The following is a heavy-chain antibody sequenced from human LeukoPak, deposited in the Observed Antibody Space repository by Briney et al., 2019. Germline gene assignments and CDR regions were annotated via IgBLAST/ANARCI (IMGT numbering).Heavy chain of an antibody. J-gene: IGHJ6*02. CDR3: AREGSDSDPYYYYYGMDV. Sequence: ASVKVSRKASGYTFTSYGISWVRQAPGQGLEWMGWISAYNGNTNYAQKLQGRVTMTTDTSTSTAYMELRSLRSDDTAVYYCAREGSDSDPYYYYYGMDVWGQGTTVTVSS. V-gene: IGHV1-18*01. CDR2: ISAYNGNT. D-gene: IGHD3-10*01. CDR1: GYTFTSYG.